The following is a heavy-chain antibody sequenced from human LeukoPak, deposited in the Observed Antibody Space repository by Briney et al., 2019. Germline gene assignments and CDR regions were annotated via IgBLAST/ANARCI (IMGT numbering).Heavy chain of an antibody. CDR3: ARLISDILCSDTSCYEYYYYYVMDV. V-gene: IGHV1-18*01. Sequence: ASVKVSCKASGGTFSSYAISWVRQAPGQGLEWMGWISAYNGDTNYAQKLQGRVTMTTDTSTSTAYMELRSLRSDDTAVYYCARLISDILCSDTSCYEYYYYYVMDVWGQGTTVTVSS. D-gene: IGHD2-2*01. CDR1: GGTFSSYA. J-gene: IGHJ6*02. CDR2: ISAYNGDT.